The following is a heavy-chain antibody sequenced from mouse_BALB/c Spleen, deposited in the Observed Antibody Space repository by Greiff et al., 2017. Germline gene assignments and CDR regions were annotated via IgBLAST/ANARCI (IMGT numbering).Heavy chain of an antibody. D-gene: IGHD1-2*01. J-gene: IGHJ3*01. Sequence: EVQVVESGGGLVQPGGSMKLSCVASGFTFSNYWMNWVRQSPEKGLEWVAEIRLKSNNYATHYAESVKGRFTISRDDSKSSVYLQMNNLRAEDTGIYYCTRPTTATSFAYWGQGTLVTVSA. CDR2: IRLKSNNYAT. CDR1: GFTFSNYW. V-gene: IGHV6-6*02. CDR3: TRPTTATSFAY.